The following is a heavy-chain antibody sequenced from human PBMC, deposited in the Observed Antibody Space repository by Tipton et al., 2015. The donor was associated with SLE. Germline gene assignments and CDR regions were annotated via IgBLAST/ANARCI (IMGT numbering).Heavy chain of an antibody. CDR3: LLRPDDEGVGRGY. D-gene: IGHD1-26*01. CDR1: GFTFHNYL. V-gene: IGHV3-74*01. J-gene: IGHJ4*02. CDR2: LSTDGSVT. Sequence: SLRLSCAASGFTFHNYLMHWVRQAPGKGLVWVSRLSTDGSVTTYADSVKGRLTISSDISRDILYLQMNSLRGEDTALYYCLLRPDDEGVGRGYWGQGILVTVSS.